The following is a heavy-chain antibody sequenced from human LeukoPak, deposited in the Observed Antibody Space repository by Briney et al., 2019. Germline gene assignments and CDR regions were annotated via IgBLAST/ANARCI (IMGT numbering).Heavy chain of an antibody. J-gene: IGHJ4*02. D-gene: IGHD3-22*01. Sequence: PGGSLRLSCAASAFSLNTYNMNWVRRAPGKGLQFVSSISYTGTYIYYADSVKGRFTISRDNAQSSVYLQMNSLRAEDTAVYYCATGVSRGQYYYDSSGSGGQGTLVTVSS. CDR3: ATGVSRGQYYYDSSGS. CDR2: ISYTGTYI. CDR1: AFSLNTYN. V-gene: IGHV3-21*04.